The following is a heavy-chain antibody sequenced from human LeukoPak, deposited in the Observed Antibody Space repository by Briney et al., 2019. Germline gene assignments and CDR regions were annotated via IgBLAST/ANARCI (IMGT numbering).Heavy chain of an antibody. D-gene: IGHD3-3*01. CDR1: GGSLSSYY. V-gene: IGHV4-4*07. J-gene: IGHJ5*02. CDR3: ARDQNYDFWSGYYSGWFDP. CDR2: IYISGDT. Sequence: SETLSLTCTVSGGSLSSYYWSWIRQPAGKGLEWIGRIYISGDTNYSPSLKSRVTMSVDTSKNEFSLKLSSVTAADTAVYCCARDQNYDFWSGYYSGWFDPWGQGTLVTVSS.